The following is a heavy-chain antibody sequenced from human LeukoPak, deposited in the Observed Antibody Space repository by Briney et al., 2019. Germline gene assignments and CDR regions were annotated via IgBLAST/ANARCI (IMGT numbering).Heavy chain of an antibody. J-gene: IGHJ3*02. Sequence: SGGSLRLSCAASGFTFSGSAMHWVRQASGKGLEWVGRIRSKANSYATAYAASVKGRITIYRDDSKNTAYLQMNSLKTEDTAVYCCTTRRPDAFDIWGQGTMVTVSS. CDR3: TTRRPDAFDI. CDR1: GFTFSGSA. CDR2: IRSKANSYAT. V-gene: IGHV3-73*01.